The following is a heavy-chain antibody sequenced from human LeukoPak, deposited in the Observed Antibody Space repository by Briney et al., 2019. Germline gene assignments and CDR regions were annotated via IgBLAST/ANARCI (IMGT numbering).Heavy chain of an antibody. D-gene: IGHD3-3*01. CDR3: AKAVYDFWSGYYTDY. J-gene: IGHJ4*02. V-gene: IGHV3-43*02. CDR2: ISGDGGST. CDR1: GCTFDDYA. Sequence: GWSLRLSCAASGCTFDDYAMNWVHQAPGKGLEWVSLISGDGGSTYYADSVKGRFTISRDNSKNSLYLQMNSLRTEHTALYYCAKAVYDFWSGYYTDYWGQGTLVTVSS.